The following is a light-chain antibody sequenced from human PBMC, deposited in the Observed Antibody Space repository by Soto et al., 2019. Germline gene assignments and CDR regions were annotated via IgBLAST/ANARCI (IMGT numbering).Light chain of an antibody. CDR3: QVWDSSSDHSVV. CDR2: YDS. J-gene: IGLJ2*01. Sequence: SYELTQPPSVSVAPGKTARITCGGNNIGSKSVHWYQQKPGQAPVLVIYYDSDRPSGIPERFSGSHSGNTATLTISRVEAGDEDDYYCQVWDSSSDHSVVFGGGTKLTVL. CDR1: NIGSKS. V-gene: IGLV3-21*04.